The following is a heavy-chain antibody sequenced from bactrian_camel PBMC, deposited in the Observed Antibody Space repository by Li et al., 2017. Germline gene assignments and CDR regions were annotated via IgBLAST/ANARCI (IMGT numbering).Heavy chain of an antibody. V-gene: IGHV3S40*01. Sequence: DVQLVESGGGLVQPGGSLRLSCVASGFTFSNYDMSWVRQAPGKGLAWVSTIRSSSGGTTYADSVQGRFTISRDNAKNTLYLLMNSLKFEDTAFYYCVTGSTFSDYDPLSGGQGTQVTVS. CDR2: IRSSSGGT. CDR3: VTGSTFSDYDPLS. D-gene: IGHD4*01. CDR1: GFTFSNYD. J-gene: IGHJ4*01.